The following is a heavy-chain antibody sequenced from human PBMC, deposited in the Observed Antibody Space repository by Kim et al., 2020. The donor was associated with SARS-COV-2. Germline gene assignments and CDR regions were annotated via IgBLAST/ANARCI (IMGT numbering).Heavy chain of an antibody. D-gene: IGHD6-13*01. CDR1: GFTFSSYA. CDR2: ISYDGSNK. Sequence: GGSLRLSCAASGFTFSSYAMHWVRQAPGKGLEWVAVISYDGSNKYYADSVKGRFTISRDNSKNTLYLQMNSLRAEDTAVYYCARGGSSWYWSWFDPWGQG. V-gene: IGHV3-30*04. CDR3: ARGGSSWYWSWFDP. J-gene: IGHJ5*02.